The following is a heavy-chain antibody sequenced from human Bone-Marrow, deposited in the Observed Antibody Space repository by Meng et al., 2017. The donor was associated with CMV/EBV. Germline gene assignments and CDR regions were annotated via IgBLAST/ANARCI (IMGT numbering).Heavy chain of an antibody. Sequence: SETLSLTCTVSGGSVSSGSYYWSWIRQPPGKGLEWIGYIYYSGSTNYNPSLKSRVTISVDTSKNQFSLKLSSVTAADTAVYYCARGLVVPAAQPNHYYSYGMDVWGQGTTVTVSS. CDR1: GGSVSSGSYY. CDR2: IYYSGST. J-gene: IGHJ6*02. D-gene: IGHD2-2*01. CDR3: ARGLVVPAAQPNHYYSYGMDV. V-gene: IGHV4-61*01.